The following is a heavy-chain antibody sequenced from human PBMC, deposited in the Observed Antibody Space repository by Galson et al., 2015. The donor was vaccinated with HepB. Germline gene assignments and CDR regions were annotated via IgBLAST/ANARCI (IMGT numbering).Heavy chain of an antibody. D-gene: IGHD6-13*01. Sequence: SLRLSCAASGFTFSSYSMNWVRQAPGKGLEWVSYISSSSSTIYYADSVKGRFTISRDNAKNSLYLQMNSLRAEDTAVYYCARDPSRLEAGQQLSPDAFDIWGQGTMVTVSS. J-gene: IGHJ3*02. CDR1: GFTFSSYS. CDR2: ISSSSSTI. V-gene: IGHV3-48*01. CDR3: ARDPSRLEAGQQLSPDAFDI.